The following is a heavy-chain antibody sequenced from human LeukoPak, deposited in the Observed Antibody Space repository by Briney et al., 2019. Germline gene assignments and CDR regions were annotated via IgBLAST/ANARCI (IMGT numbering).Heavy chain of an antibody. V-gene: IGHV3-48*03. CDR1: GFTFGSYE. CDR2: ISSSGSTI. D-gene: IGHD2-21*02. CDR3: ARDLVVTANWVDAFDI. Sequence: GGSLRLSCAASGFTFGSYEMNWVRQAPGKGLEWVSYISSSGSTIYYADSVKGRFTISRDNAKNSLYLQMNSLRAEDTAVYYCARDLVVTANWVDAFDIWGQGTMVTVSS. J-gene: IGHJ3*02.